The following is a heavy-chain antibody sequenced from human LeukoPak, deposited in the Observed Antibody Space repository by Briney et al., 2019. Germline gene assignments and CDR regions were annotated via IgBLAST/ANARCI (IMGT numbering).Heavy chain of an antibody. CDR2: IYYSGST. Sequence: SENLSLTCTVAGGSISSYYWSWIRQPPGKGLEWIGYIYYSGSTNYNPSLKSRVTISVDTSKNHFSLKLSSVTAADTAVYYCARVPAIAVAGFDAFDIWGQGTMVTVSS. J-gene: IGHJ3*02. CDR1: GGSISSYY. D-gene: IGHD6-19*01. CDR3: ARVPAIAVAGFDAFDI. V-gene: IGHV4-59*01.